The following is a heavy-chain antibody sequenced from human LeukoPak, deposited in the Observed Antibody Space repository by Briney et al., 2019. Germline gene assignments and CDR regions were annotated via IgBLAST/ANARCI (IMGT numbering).Heavy chain of an antibody. CDR2: IYYSGST. D-gene: IGHD6-13*01. CDR3: ARGLYSSSWYLDY. V-gene: IGHV4-31*03. CDR1: GGSISSGGYY. Sequence: PSETLSLTCTVSGGSISSGGYYWSWIRQHPGKGLEWIGYIYYSGSTYYNPSLKSRVTISVDTSKNQFSLKLSSVTAADTAVYYCARGLYSSSWYLDYWGQGTLVTVSS. J-gene: IGHJ4*02.